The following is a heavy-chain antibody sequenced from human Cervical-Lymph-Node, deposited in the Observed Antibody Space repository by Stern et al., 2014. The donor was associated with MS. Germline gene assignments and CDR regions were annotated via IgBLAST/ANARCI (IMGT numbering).Heavy chain of an antibody. CDR3: ASGTSNEFGPFDM. V-gene: IGHV3-30*04. CDR2: ITFDGSSR. J-gene: IGHJ3*02. D-gene: IGHD3-16*01. CDR1: GFIFSNSA. Sequence: VQLVESGGGAVQPGRSLRLSCAASGFIFSNSAMHWVRQAPGKGLERVSTITFDGSSRYYTDSVKGRFTISRVNSENTLSLQLNTPRPDDTAVYYCASGTSNEFGPFDMWGQGAMVTVSS.